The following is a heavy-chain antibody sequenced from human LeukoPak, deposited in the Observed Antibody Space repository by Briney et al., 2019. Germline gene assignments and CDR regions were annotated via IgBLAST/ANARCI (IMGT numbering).Heavy chain of an antibody. D-gene: IGHD6-19*01. CDR1: GFTFSSYN. J-gene: IGHJ4*02. CDR3: ARGKVAGTVDY. CDR2: ISTSSTYI. Sequence: GGSLRLSCSASGFTFSSYNMDWVRQAPGKALGWVSSISTSSTYIFYADSVRGRFTVSRDNAKNSLYLQMKTLSAEDTAVYYCARGKVAGTVDYWGQGTLVTVSS. V-gene: IGHV3-21*01.